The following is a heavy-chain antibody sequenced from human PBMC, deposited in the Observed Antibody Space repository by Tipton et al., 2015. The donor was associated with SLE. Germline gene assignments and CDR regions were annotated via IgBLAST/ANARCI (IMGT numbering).Heavy chain of an antibody. V-gene: IGHV3-23*01. CDR3: AKVGPTVTSGLDS. D-gene: IGHD4-17*01. CDR2: LSATAVTT. Sequence: SGFTFRTYAMTWVRQAPGKGLEWVSTLSATAVTTYYADSVKGRFTVSRDNSKSTLYLQMNSLRAEDTAIYYCAKVGPTVTSGLDSWGQGTLVTVSS. CDR1: GFTFRTYA. J-gene: IGHJ4*02.